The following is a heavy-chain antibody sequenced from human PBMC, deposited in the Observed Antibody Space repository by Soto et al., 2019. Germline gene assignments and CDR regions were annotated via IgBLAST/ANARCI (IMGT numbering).Heavy chain of an antibody. J-gene: IGHJ4*02. CDR1: GGTFNNYA. Sequence: QVQLVQSGAEVKRPESSMKVSCKPSGGTFNNYAINWVRQAPGQGLEWMGAIIPISGTTKYAQKFQGRVTITADKSTSTVYMDLSSLRSEDTAVYYCARWGGLSCSGAVCFKKPLDDWGQGTLVTVSS. D-gene: IGHD2-8*02. V-gene: IGHV1-69*06. CDR2: IIPISGTT. CDR3: ARWGGLSCSGAVCFKKPLDD.